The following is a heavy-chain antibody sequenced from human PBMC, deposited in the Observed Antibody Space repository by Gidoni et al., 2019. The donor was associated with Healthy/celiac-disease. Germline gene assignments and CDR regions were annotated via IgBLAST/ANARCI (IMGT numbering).Heavy chain of an antibody. CDR3: ATSTLGYYHYMDV. CDR1: GFTFSSYA. Sequence: EVQLLESGGGLVQPGGSLRLSCAASGFTFSSYAMSWVRQAPGKGLVCVAGISGSGGSTYYADSVKGRFTISRDNSKNTLYLQMNSLRAEDTAVYYCATSTLGYYHYMDVWGKGTTATVSS. V-gene: IGHV3-23*01. J-gene: IGHJ6*03. CDR2: ISGSGGST. D-gene: IGHD2-2*01.